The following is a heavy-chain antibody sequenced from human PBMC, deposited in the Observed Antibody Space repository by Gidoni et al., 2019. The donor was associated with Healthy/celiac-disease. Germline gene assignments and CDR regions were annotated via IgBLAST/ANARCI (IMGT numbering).Heavy chain of an antibody. CDR2: IYTSGST. CDR3: ARDQREDWFDP. J-gene: IGHJ5*02. D-gene: IGHD1-26*01. V-gene: IGHV4-61*02. Sequence: QVQLQESGPGLVKPSQTLSLTCTVSGGSISSGSYYWSWIRQPAGKGLEWIGRIYTSGSTNYNPSLKSRVTISVETSKNQFSLKLSSVTAADTAVYYCARDQREDWFDPWGQGTLVTVSS. CDR1: GGSISSGSYY.